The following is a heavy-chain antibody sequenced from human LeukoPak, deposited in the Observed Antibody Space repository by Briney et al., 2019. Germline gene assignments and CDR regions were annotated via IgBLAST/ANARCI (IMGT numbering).Heavy chain of an antibody. CDR1: GYTFTSYG. J-gene: IGHJ4*02. V-gene: IGHV1-18*01. D-gene: IGHD6-13*01. CDR2: ISAYNGNT. CDR3: ARAEVGYSSSWSFDY. Sequence: ASVKVSCKASGYTFTSYGISWVRQAPGQGLEWMGWISAYNGNTNYAQKLQGRVTMTTDTSASTAYMELRSLRSDDTAVYYCARAEVGYSSSWSFDYWGQGTLVTVSS.